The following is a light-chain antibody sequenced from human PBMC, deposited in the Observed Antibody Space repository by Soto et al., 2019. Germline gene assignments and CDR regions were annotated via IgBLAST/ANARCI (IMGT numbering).Light chain of an antibody. CDR3: QECYSTS. CDR1: QTISSW. Sequence: DIQMTQSPSTLSGSVGGRVTIPCLASQTISSWLAWYQQKAGKATKLLIYVASNLQSGVPSKFSGSGSGTDFTLTISSLQAEDIATYYCQECYSTSFGQGTKVDIK. CDR2: VAS. J-gene: IGKJ1*01. V-gene: IGKV1-39*01.